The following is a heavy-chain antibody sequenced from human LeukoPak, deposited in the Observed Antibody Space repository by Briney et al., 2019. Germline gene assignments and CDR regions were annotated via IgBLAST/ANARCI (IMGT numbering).Heavy chain of an antibody. CDR3: TSLFSASGTFDS. J-gene: IGHJ4*02. D-gene: IGHD3-10*01. Sequence: PSETLSLTCTVYGGSFTGYYWTWVRQVPGKGLEWIGEINHRGSTDYNPSLESRVTISLDTSKNQFSLNLASVTAADTAVYYCTSLFSASGTFDSWGQGTLVAVSS. V-gene: IGHV4-34*01. CDR2: INHRGST. CDR1: GGSFTGYY.